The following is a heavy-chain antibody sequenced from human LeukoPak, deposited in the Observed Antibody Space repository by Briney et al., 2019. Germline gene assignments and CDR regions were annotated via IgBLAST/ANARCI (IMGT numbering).Heavy chain of an antibody. CDR1: GGTFSSYA. J-gene: IGHJ4*02. V-gene: IGHV1-69*04. Sequence: GSSVKVSCTASGGTFSSYAISWVRQAPGQGLEWMGRIIPILGIANYAQKFQGRVTITADKSTSTAYMELSSLRSEDTAVYYCARSYCSGGSCYSGAFDYWGQGTLVTVSS. D-gene: IGHD2-15*01. CDR3: ARSYCSGGSCYSGAFDY. CDR2: IIPILGIA.